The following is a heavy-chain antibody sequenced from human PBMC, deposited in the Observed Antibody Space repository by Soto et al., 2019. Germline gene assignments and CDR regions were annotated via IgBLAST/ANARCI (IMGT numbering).Heavy chain of an antibody. CDR3: AQGNSRIPVS. CDR2: VNPNSGGT. CDR1: GDTFSGYF. Sequence: QVHLVQSGAEVKTSGASVKVSCKASGDTFSGYFFLCVRQAPGQGLECVGSVNPNSGGTYYAQKYRGRVTMTWSASISTAYMDLLNLRYDDTAVYYCAQGNSRIPVSGGQGTLVTVSS. J-gene: IGHJ4*02. V-gene: IGHV1-2*02. D-gene: IGHD1-7*01.